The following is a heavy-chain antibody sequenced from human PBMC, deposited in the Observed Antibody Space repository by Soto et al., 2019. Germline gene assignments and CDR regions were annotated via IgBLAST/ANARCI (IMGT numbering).Heavy chain of an antibody. D-gene: IGHD3-10*01. J-gene: IGHJ6*02. CDR1: GFTFSSYA. CDR2: ISYDGSNK. V-gene: IGHV3-30*14. CDR3: ARGPGVYYRMDV. Sequence: QVQLVESGGGVVQPGRSLRLSCAASGFTFSSYAMHWVRQAPGKGLEWVAVISYDGSNKYYADSVKGRFTISRDNSRNTLYLQMNSLRAEDTAVYYCARGPGVYYRMDVWGQGTTVTVSS.